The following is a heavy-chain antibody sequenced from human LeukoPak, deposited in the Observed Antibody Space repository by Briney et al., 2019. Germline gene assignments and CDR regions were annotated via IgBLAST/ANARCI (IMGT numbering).Heavy chain of an antibody. CDR3: ARAVVVVAATGAPYYYMDV. Sequence: ASVKVSCKASGYTFTGYYMHWVRQAPGQGLEWMGWINPNSGGTNYAQKFQGRVTMTRDTSISTAYMELSRLRSDDTAVYYCARAVVVVAATGAPYYYMDVWGKGTTVTVSS. CDR2: INPNSGGT. J-gene: IGHJ6*03. V-gene: IGHV1-2*02. D-gene: IGHD2-15*01. CDR1: GYTFTGYY.